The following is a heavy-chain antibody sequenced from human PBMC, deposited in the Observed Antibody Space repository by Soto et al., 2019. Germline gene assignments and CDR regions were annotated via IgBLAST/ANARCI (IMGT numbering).Heavy chain of an antibody. Sequence: QXQLVESGGGVVQPGRSLRLSCAASGFTFSSYAMHWVXXXXXXXXXXVAVISYDGSNKYYADSVKGRFTISRDNSKNTLXXXXXXXXXXXXXXXXXXXXXXXXXXXXXXXXXGQGTLVTVSS. CDR3: XXXXXXXXXXXXXXX. CDR1: GFTFSSYA. J-gene: IGHJ4*02. CDR2: ISYDGSNK. V-gene: IGHV3-30-3*01.